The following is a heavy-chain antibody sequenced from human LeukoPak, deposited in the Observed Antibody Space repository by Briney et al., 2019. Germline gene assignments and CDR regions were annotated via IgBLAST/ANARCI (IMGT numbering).Heavy chain of an antibody. CDR3: AIASDREYSSSSVGGYYYGMDV. CDR1: GGTFSSYA. V-gene: IGHV1-69*04. J-gene: IGHJ6*02. Sequence: GASVKVSCKASGGTFSSYAISWVRQAPGQGLEWMGRIIPILGIANYAQKFQGRVTITADKSTSTAYMELSSLRSEDTAVYYCAIASDREYSSSSVGGYYYGMDVWGQGTTVTVSS. CDR2: IIPILGIA. D-gene: IGHD6-6*01.